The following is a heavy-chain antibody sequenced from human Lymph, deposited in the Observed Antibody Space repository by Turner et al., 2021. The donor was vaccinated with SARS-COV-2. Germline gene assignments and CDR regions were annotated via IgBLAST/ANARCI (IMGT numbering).Heavy chain of an antibody. CDR2: IYSGGST. Sequence: EVQLVESGGGLIQPGGSLRLSCAASEFTVSSNYMSWVRQAPGKGLEWVSIIYSGGSTYYADSVKGRFTISRDNSKNTLYLQMNSLRAEDTAVYYCARVLPHGDYFDYWGQGTLVTVSS. V-gene: IGHV3-53*01. D-gene: IGHD4-17*01. CDR3: ARVLPHGDYFDY. CDR1: EFTVSSNY. J-gene: IGHJ4*02.